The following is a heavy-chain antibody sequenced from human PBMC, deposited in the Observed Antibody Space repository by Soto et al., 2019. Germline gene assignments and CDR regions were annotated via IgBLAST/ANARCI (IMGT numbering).Heavy chain of an antibody. D-gene: IGHD6-19*01. Sequence: EVQLVESGGGLVQPGRSLRLSCAASGFTFDDYAMHWVRQAPGKGLEWVSGISWNSGSIGYADSVKGRFTISRDNAKNSLYLQMNSLRAEDTALYYCAKGYSSGWSQGQFDYWGQGTLVTVSS. CDR1: GFTFDDYA. CDR3: AKGYSSGWSQGQFDY. V-gene: IGHV3-9*01. J-gene: IGHJ4*02. CDR2: ISWNSGSI.